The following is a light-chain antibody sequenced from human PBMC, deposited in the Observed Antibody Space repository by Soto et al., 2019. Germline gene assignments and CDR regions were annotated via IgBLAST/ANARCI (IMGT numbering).Light chain of an antibody. Sequence: TVLTQSAGNIDLFTCRVSPLSCRASQTLSNSFIAWYQQKPGQAPRLLIYDTSSRATGVPDRYSASGSGTDFTLTSSRLEPEDFAVFFCQQYGTSEIIFGQGTRLEIK. CDR2: DTS. CDR3: QQYGTSEII. CDR1: QTLSNSF. J-gene: IGKJ5*01. V-gene: IGKV3-20*01.